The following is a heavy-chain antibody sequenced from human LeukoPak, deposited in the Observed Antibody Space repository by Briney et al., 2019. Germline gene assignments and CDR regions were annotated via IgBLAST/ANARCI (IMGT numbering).Heavy chain of an antibody. D-gene: IGHD2-2*01. CDR2: ISWNSGSM. CDR3: AREGQTLYCSSTSCYLDY. V-gene: IGHV3-9*01. J-gene: IGHJ4*02. CDR1: GFTFDDYA. Sequence: GRSLRLSCAASGFTFDDYAMHWVRQAPGKGLEWVSGISWNSGSMGYADSVKGRFTISRDNAKNSLYLQMNSLRAEDTALYYCAREGQTLYCSSTSCYLDYWGQRTLVTVSS.